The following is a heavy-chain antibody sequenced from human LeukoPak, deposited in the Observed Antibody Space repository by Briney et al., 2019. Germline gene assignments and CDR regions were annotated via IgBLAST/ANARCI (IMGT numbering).Heavy chain of an antibody. J-gene: IGHJ5*02. V-gene: IGHV4-34*01. D-gene: IGHD3-10*01. CDR2: INHSGST. Sequence: SKTLSLTCAVYGGSFSGYYWSWIHQPPGKGLEWIGEINHSGSTNYNPSLKSRVTISVDTSKNQFSLKLSSVTAADTAVYYCARGFRITMVRGVKGWFDPWGQGTLVTVSS. CDR1: GGSFSGYY. CDR3: ARGFRITMVRGVKGWFDP.